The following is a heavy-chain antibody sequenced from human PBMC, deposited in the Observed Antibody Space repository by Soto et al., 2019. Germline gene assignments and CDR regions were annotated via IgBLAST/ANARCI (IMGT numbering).Heavy chain of an antibody. CDR1: GGSFSGYY. CDR3: SRGLRYRSGSHYYYYYGMDV. CDR2: INHSGST. V-gene: IGHV4-34*01. D-gene: IGHD6-25*01. Sequence: SETLSLTCAVYGGSFSGYYWSWIRQPPGKGREWSGEINHSGSTNYNPFLKSRVTMLVDTSKNQWSLLLISVPAADRGVYYCSRGLRYRSGSHYYYYYGMDVWDQGTTHTVSS. J-gene: IGHJ6*02.